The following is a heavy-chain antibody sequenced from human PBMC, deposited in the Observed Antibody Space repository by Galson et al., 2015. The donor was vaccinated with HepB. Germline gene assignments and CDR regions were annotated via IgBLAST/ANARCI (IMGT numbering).Heavy chain of an antibody. V-gene: IGHV1-69*10. CDR1: GGTFSSYA. CDR2: IIPILGIA. CDR3: ARTERLRVVAVFDY. Sequence: SVKVSCKASGGTFSSYAISWVRQAPGQGLEWMGGIIPILGIANYAQKFQGRVTITADKSTSTAYMELSSLRSEDTAVYYCARTERLRVVAVFDYWGQGTLVTVSS. J-gene: IGHJ4*02. D-gene: IGHD2-15*01.